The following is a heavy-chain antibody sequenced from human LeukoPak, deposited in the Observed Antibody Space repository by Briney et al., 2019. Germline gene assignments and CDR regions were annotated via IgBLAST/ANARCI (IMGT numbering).Heavy chain of an antibody. V-gene: IGHV3-30-3*01. J-gene: IGHJ4*02. CDR2: ISYDGSNK. CDR3: ARVVRDIVVVPAAPNDY. CDR1: GFTFSSYA. D-gene: IGHD2-2*01. Sequence: PGGSLRLSCAASGFTFSSYAMHWVRQAPGKGLEWVAVISYDGSNKYYADSVKGRFTISRDNSKNTLYLQMNSLRAEDTAVYYCARVVRDIVVVPAAPNDYWGQGTLVTVSS.